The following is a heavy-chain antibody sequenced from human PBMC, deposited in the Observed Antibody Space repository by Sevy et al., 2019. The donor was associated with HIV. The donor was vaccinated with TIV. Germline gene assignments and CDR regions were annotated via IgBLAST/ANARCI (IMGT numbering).Heavy chain of an antibody. V-gene: IGHV3-53*01. D-gene: IGHD2-21*02. CDR1: GFTVSSNY. Sequence: GGSLRLSCAASGFTVSSNYMSWVRQAPGKGLEWVSVIYSGGSTYYADSVKGRFTISRDNSKNTLYLQMNSLRAEDTAVYYCAREDTVTAVGAFDIWGQGTMVTVSS. CDR2: IYSGGST. J-gene: IGHJ3*02. CDR3: AREDTVTAVGAFDI.